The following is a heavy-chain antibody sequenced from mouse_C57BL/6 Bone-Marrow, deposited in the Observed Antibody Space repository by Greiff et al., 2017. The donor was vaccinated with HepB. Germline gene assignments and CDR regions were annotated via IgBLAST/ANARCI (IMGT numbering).Heavy chain of an antibody. V-gene: IGHV1-54*01. J-gene: IGHJ1*03. Sequence: QVQLQQSGAELVRPGTSVKVSCKASGYAFTNYLIEWVKQRPGQGLEWIGEINPGGGGTNYNEEFKGKATLTADKSSSTAYMQLSSLTTEDSAVYFGASWGDGSSYGWDCDVWGKGTTVTVSA. D-gene: IGHD1-1*01. CDR2: INPGGGGT. CDR1: GYAFTNYL. CDR3: ASWGDGSSYGWDCDV.